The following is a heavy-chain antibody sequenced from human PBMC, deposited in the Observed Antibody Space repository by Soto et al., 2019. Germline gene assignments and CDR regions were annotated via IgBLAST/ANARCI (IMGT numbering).Heavy chain of an antibody. CDR2: IIPILGIA. V-gene: IGHV1-69*02. Sequence: QVQLVQSGAEVKKPGSSVKVSCKASGGTFSSYTISWVRQAPGQGLEWMGRIIPILGIANYAQKFQGRVTITADKSTSTAYMELSSLRSEDTALYYCAMTWTVPAARWADNWGQGTLVTVSS. CDR1: GGTFSSYT. CDR3: AMTWTVPAARWADN. J-gene: IGHJ4*02. D-gene: IGHD2-2*01.